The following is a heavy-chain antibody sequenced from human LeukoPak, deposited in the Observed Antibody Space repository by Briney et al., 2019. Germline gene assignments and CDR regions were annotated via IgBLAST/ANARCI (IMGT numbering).Heavy chain of an antibody. J-gene: IGHJ4*02. D-gene: IGHD3-3*01. CDR1: GGSISNTNYY. CDR3: ARNYDFWSGYLDY. Sequence: SETLSLTCTVSGGSISNTNYYWAWIRQPPGRGLEWIGSIYYTGTTFDNPSLKSRVTISVDTSKNQFSLKLTSVTAADTAVYYCARNYDFWSGYLDYWGQGTLVTVSS. CDR2: IYYTGTT. V-gene: IGHV4-39*07.